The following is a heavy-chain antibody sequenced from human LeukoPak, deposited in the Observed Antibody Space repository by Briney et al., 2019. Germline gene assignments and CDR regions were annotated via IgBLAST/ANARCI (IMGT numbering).Heavy chain of an antibody. Sequence: GGSLRLSYAASGFTFSSYGMHWVRQAPGKGLEWVAFIRYDGSNKYYADSVKGRFTISRDNSKNTLYLQMNSLRAEDTAVYYCAHYCGGDCYLNDAFDIWGQGTMVTVSS. V-gene: IGHV3-30*02. J-gene: IGHJ3*02. CDR3: AHYCGGDCYLNDAFDI. CDR1: GFTFSSYG. D-gene: IGHD2-21*02. CDR2: IRYDGSNK.